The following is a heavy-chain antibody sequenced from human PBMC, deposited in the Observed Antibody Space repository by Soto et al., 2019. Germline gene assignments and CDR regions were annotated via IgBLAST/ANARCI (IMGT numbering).Heavy chain of an antibody. V-gene: IGHV4-31*03. CDR3: ARGGIAAAAPPDY. D-gene: IGHD6-13*01. Sequence: QVQLQESGPGLVKPSQTLSLTCTVSGGSISSGGYYCSWIRQHPGKGLEWIGYIYYSGNTYYNPSLKSRVTISVDTSKNQFSLKLSSVTAADTAVYYCARGGIAAAAPPDYWGQGTLVTVSS. CDR1: GGSISSGGYY. J-gene: IGHJ4*02. CDR2: IYYSGNT.